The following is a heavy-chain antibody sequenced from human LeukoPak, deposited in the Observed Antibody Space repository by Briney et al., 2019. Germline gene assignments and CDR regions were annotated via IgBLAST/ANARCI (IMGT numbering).Heavy chain of an antibody. CDR1: GFTFSDYY. CDR3: ARERGEDDYYDSSGYYYGFEFDY. J-gene: IGHJ4*02. Sequence: PGGSLRLSCAASGFTFSDYYMSWIRQAPGKGLEWVSYISSSGSTIYYADSVKGRFTISRDNAKNSLYLQMNSLRAEDTAVYYCARERGEDDYYDSSGYYYGFEFDYWGQGTLVTVSS. V-gene: IGHV3-11*04. CDR2: ISSSGSTI. D-gene: IGHD3-22*01.